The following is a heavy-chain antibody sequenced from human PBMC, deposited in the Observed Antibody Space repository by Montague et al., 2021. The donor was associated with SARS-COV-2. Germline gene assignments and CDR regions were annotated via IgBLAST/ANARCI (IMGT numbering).Heavy chain of an antibody. CDR1: GFSFSNYA. CDR2: ISGSGGST. D-gene: IGHD2-15*01. Sequence: SLRLSCAASGFSFSNYAIHWVRQAPGKGLEWVSAISGSGGSTYYADSVKGRFTISRDNSKNTLYLQMNSLRAEDTAVYYCAKRYCSGGSCYSGFDPWGQGTLVTVSS. J-gene: IGHJ5*02. CDR3: AKRYCSGGSCYSGFDP. V-gene: IGHV3-23*01.